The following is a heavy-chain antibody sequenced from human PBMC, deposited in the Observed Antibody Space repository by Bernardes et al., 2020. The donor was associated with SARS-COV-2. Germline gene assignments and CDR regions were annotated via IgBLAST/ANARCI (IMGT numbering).Heavy chain of an antibody. Sequence: GGSLRLSCAASGFSFSSYWMSWVRQSPGRGLEWVANIRQDGSEQQYVDSMKGRFTISRDNAKDSLYLQMNSLRAEDTAVYYCARYSRSMPSYWGQVTLVTVSS. D-gene: IGHD1-26*01. CDR2: IRQDGSEQ. J-gene: IGHJ4*02. CDR3: ARYSRSMPSY. CDR1: GFSFSSYW. V-gene: IGHV3-7*01.